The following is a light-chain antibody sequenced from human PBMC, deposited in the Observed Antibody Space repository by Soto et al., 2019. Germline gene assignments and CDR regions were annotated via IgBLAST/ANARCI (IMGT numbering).Light chain of an antibody. CDR2: GAS. J-gene: IGKJ1*01. CDR3: QQYGSSPWT. CDR1: QSVSSSY. V-gene: IGKV3-20*01. Sequence: EIVLTQSPGTLSLSPGERATLSCRASQSVSSSYLAWYQQKPGQAPRLLIYGASSRATGITDRFSGSGSGTDFTLTISRLEPEDFAAYYCQQYGSSPWTFGQGTKVDIK.